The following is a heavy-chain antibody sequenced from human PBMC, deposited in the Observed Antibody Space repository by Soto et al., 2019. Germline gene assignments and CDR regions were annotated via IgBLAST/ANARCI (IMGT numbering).Heavy chain of an antibody. J-gene: IGHJ5*02. CDR2: IYYSGST. V-gene: IGHV4-39*01. CDR1: GGSISSYY. CDR3: ARYWLPAWIQLWSLDNWFDP. D-gene: IGHD5-18*01. Sequence: SLTCTVSGGSISSYYWSWIRQPPGKGLEWIGSIYYSGSTYYNPSLKSRVTISVDTSKNQFSPKLSSVTTADTAVYYCARYWLPAWIQLWSLDNWFDPWGQGTLVTVSS.